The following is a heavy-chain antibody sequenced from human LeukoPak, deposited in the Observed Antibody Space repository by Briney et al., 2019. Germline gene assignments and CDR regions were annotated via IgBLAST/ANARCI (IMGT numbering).Heavy chain of an antibody. CDR3: ARAPTYYYGSGSYLNWFDP. D-gene: IGHD3-10*01. Sequence: GASVKVSCKASGYTFTSYGISWVRQATGQGLEWMGWMNPNSGNTGYAQKFQGRVTITRNTSISTAYMELSSLGSGDTAVYYCARAPTYYYGSGSYLNWFDPWGQGTLVTVSS. CDR2: MNPNSGNT. J-gene: IGHJ5*02. V-gene: IGHV1-8*03. CDR1: GYTFTSYG.